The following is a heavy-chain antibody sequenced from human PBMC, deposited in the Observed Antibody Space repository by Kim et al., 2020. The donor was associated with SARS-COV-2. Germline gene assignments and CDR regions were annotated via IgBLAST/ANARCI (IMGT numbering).Heavy chain of an antibody. CDR2: INPSGGST. CDR3: ARDKYGSGSYLYNWFDP. CDR1: GYTFTSYY. D-gene: IGHD3-10*01. J-gene: IGHJ5*02. Sequence: ASVKVSCKASGYTFTSYYMHWVRQAPGQGLEWMGIINPSGGSTSYAQKFQGRVTMTRDTSTSTVYMELSSLRSEDTAVYYCARDKYGSGSYLYNWFDPWGQGTLVTVSS. V-gene: IGHV1-46*01.